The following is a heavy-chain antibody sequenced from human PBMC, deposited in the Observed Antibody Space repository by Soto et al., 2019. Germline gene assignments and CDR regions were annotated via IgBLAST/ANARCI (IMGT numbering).Heavy chain of an antibody. J-gene: IGHJ4*02. CDR3: ARSRNGAVPDSINF. V-gene: IGHV3-30-3*01. Sequence: PGGSLRLSCAASGFTFSRYAMHWVRQAPGEGLEWVAVISRDGSSKYYGDSVKGRFTVSGDNSNNTLYLSMTSLRPDDTAVFYCARSRNGAVPDSINFWGQGTLVTVSS. CDR1: GFTFSRYA. D-gene: IGHD2-8*01. CDR2: ISRDGSSK.